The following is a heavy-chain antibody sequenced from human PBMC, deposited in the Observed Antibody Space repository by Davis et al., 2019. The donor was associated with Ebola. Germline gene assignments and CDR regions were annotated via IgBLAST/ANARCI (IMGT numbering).Heavy chain of an antibody. CDR3: ATMTTVTTAYYYGMDV. Sequence: AASVKVSCKASGYTFTSYYMHWVRQAPGQGLEWMGIINPSGGSTSYAQKFQGRVTMTRDTSTSTVYMELSSLRSEDTAVYYCATMTTVTTAYYYGMDVWGQGTTITVSS. CDR2: INPSGGST. V-gene: IGHV1-46*01. D-gene: IGHD4-17*01. J-gene: IGHJ6*02. CDR1: GYTFTSYY.